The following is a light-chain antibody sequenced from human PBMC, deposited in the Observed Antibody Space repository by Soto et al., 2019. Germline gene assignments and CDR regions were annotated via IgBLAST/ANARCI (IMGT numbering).Light chain of an antibody. CDR2: GAS. J-gene: IGKJ5*01. V-gene: IGKV3-20*01. CDR3: QQYGSSIT. CDR1: QSVNSN. Sequence: ETVMTQSPATLSVSPGERATLSCRASQSVNSNLAWYQQKLGQAPRVLIYGASSRATGIPDRFSGSGSGTDFTLTISRLEPEDFAVYYCQQYGSSITFGQGTRLEIK.